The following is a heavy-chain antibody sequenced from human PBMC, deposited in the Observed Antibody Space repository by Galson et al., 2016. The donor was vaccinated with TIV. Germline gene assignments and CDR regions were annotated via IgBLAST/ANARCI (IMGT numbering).Heavy chain of an antibody. CDR3: ARMLFDIVGAPAATPTGYFDP. V-gene: IGHV3-21*01. J-gene: IGHJ5*02. CDR1: GFTFRSYS. CDR2: ITSTVDNR. D-gene: IGHD2-2*01. Sequence: SLRLSCAASGFTFRSYSMNWVRQAPGKGLEWVSAITSTVDNRYYADSLKGRFTISRDNAKNSLFLQMNSLRAEDTAVYYCARMLFDIVGAPAATPTGYFDPWGQGTLVTVSS.